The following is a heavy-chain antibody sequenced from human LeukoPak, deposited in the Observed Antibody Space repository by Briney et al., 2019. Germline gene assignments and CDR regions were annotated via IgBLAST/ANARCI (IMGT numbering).Heavy chain of an antibody. Sequence: GGSLRLSCAASGFTFSDYSMNWIRQAPGKGLEWVSYIISSSYTYYADSVKGRFTISRDNTKKSLYLQMNSLRAEDTAVYYCARGDRLLDYWGQGTLVTVSS. V-gene: IGHV3-11*05. D-gene: IGHD4-11*01. J-gene: IGHJ4*02. CDR3: ARGDRLLDY. CDR2: IISSSYT. CDR1: GFTFSDYS.